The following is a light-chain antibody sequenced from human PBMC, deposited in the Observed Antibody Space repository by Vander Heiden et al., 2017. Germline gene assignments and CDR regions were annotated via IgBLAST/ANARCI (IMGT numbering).Light chain of an antibody. Sequence: QSALTQPASVSGSPGQSITISCSGTSSDVGGYNYVSWYQQHPDKGPKLMIYDVTSRPSGVSNRFSGSKSGNTASLTISGLQAEDEADYYCISYTSSSILVFGGGTKLTVL. CDR3: ISYTSSSILV. CDR2: DVT. J-gene: IGLJ2*01. V-gene: IGLV2-14*03. CDR1: SSDVGGYNY.